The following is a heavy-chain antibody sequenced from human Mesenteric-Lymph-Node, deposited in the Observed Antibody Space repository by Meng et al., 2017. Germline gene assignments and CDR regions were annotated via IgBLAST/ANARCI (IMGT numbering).Heavy chain of an antibody. CDR2: ISSSSSYI. V-gene: IGHV3-21*01. CDR3: ARLGGSSWYGWFDP. CDR1: GFTFSSYS. Sequence: GGSLRLSCAASGFTFSSYSMNWVRQAPGKGLEWVSSISSSSSYIYYADSVKGRFTISRDNSKNTLYLQMNSLRAEDTAVYYCARLGGSSWYGWFDPWGQGTLVTVSS. D-gene: IGHD6-13*01. J-gene: IGHJ5*02.